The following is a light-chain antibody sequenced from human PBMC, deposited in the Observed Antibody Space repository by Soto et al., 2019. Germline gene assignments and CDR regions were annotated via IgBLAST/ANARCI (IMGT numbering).Light chain of an antibody. J-gene: IGKJ3*01. CDR2: GTS. Sequence: IVLTQPPGTLSLSPGERATLSCSASQSVSSKYLAWYQQKPGRAPRVLIYGTSIRASGVPERLSGGGSGKDFTLTITRLEPEDFAVYYCQQYGSSLFTFGPGTKVDI. V-gene: IGKV3-20*01. CDR3: QQYGSSLFT. CDR1: QSVSSKY.